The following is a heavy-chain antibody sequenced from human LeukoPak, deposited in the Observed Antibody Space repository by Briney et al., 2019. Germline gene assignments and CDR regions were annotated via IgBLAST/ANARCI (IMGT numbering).Heavy chain of an antibody. CDR3: ARGREDIVVVVAATLYGMDV. D-gene: IGHD2-15*01. V-gene: IGHV4-34*01. CDR2: INHSGST. Sequence: PSETLSLTCAVYGGSFSGYYWSWIRQPPGKGLEWIGEINHSGSTNYNPSLKSRVTISVDTSKNQSSLKLSSVTAADTAVYYCARGREDIVVVVAATLYGMDVWGQGTTVTASS. CDR1: GGSFSGYY. J-gene: IGHJ6*02.